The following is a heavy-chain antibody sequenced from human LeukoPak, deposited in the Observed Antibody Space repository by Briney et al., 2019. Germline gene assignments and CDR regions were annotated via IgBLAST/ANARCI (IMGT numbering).Heavy chain of an antibody. CDR1: GGSISSGSYY. CDR3: ARRYPRSRSGTNRYFDS. V-gene: IGHV4-61*02. CDR2: IYTSGGT. D-gene: IGHD6-19*01. Sequence: SQTLSLTCTVSGGSISSGSYYWSWIRQPAEKGLEWIGRIYTSGGTDYNPSLKSRVTISVDTSKNQFSLKLSSVTAADTALYYCARRYPRSRSGTNRYFDSWGQGTLVTVSS. J-gene: IGHJ4*02.